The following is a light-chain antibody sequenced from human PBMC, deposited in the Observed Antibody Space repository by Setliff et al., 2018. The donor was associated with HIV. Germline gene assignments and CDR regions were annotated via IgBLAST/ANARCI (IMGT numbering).Light chain of an antibody. V-gene: IGLV2-14*03. Sequence: QSVLTQPAPVSGTPGQSITISCIGTNSDVGGYNYVSWYQQHPGKAPKLLIYDVSDRPSGVSRRFSGSKSGNTASLTISGLQAEDEADYYCKSYTGSSPLYVFGSGTKVTVL. CDR2: DVS. CDR1: NSDVGGYNY. J-gene: IGLJ1*01. CDR3: KSYTGSSPLYV.